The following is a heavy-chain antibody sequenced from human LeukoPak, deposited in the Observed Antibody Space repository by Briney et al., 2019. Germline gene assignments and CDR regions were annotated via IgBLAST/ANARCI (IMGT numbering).Heavy chain of an antibody. CDR3: ARLENWVFDY. CDR1: GDSVSSNSAC. Sequence: KPSQTLSLTCVISGDSVSSNSACWNWIRQSPSRGLEWLGRTYYRSKWRNDYAVSVKSRITVNPDTSKNQFSLQLFSVTPEDTAVYYCARLENWVFDYWGQGTLVTVSS. V-gene: IGHV6-1*01. CDR2: TYYRSKWRN. J-gene: IGHJ4*02. D-gene: IGHD7-27*01.